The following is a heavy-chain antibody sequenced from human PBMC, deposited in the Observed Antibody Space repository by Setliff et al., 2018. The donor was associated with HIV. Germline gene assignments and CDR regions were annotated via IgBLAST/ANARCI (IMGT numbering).Heavy chain of an antibody. CDR3: AKHLSPGSGWYSKARGMDA. Sequence: GESLKISCKGSGYSFTSYWIGWVRQMPGKGLEWMGIIYPGDSDTRYSPSFQGQVTISADKSISTAYLQWSSLKASDTAMYYCAKHLSPGSGWYSKARGMDAWGQGTTVTVSS. CDR2: IYPGDSDT. D-gene: IGHD6-19*01. V-gene: IGHV5-51*01. CDR1: GYSFTSYW. J-gene: IGHJ6*02.